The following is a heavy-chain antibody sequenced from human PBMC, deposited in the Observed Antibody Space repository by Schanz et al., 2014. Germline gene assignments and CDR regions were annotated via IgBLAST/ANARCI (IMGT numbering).Heavy chain of an antibody. J-gene: IGHJ3*02. D-gene: IGHD4-4*01. CDR1: GASISGSSDY. V-gene: IGHV4-39*01. Sequence: QLQLQESGPGLVKPSETLSLTCTVSGASISGSSDYWGWIRQSPGKGLEWIGNIYYTGTTNYNPSLKVRLSIPVDTPKNQLSLKLPPVTAADTAVFYCARRDNYLSAFDIWGQGTMVTVSS. CDR3: ARRDNYLSAFDI. CDR2: IYYTGTT.